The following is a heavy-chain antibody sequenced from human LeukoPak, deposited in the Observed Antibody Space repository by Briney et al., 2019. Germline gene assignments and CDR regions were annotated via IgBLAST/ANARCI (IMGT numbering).Heavy chain of an antibody. CDR3: ASTGGEMATIAPDY. CDR2: IYHSGST. J-gene: IGHJ4*02. CDR1: GYSISSGYY. D-gene: IGHD5-24*01. V-gene: IGHV4-38-2*02. Sequence: SETLSLTCTVSGYSISSGYYWGWIRQPPGKGLEWIGSIYHSGSTYYNPSLKSRVTISVDTSKNQFSLKLSSVTAADTAVYYCASTGGEMATIAPDYWGQGTLVTVSS.